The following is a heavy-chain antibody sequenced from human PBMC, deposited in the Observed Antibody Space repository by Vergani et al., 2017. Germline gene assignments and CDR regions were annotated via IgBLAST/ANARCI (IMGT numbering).Heavy chain of an antibody. V-gene: IGHV4-31*03. CDR1: GGSISSGGYY. D-gene: IGHD2-2*01. J-gene: IGHJ6*02. CDR2: IYYSGST. CDR3: AREGCSSTSCYFHYYYGIDV. Sequence: QVQLQESGPGLVKPSQTLSLTCTVSGGSISSGGYYWSWIRQHPGKGLEWIGYIYYSGSTYYNPSLKSRVTISVDTSKNQFSLKLSSVTAADTAVYYCAREGCSSTSCYFHYYYGIDVWGQGTTVTVSS.